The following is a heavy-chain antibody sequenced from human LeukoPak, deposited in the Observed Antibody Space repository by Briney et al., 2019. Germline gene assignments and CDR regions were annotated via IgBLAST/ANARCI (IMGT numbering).Heavy chain of an antibody. CDR3: RFDY. J-gene: IGHJ4*02. V-gene: IGHV4-59*11. CDR2: IYHSGGT. D-gene: IGHD1-26*01. Sequence: PSETLSLTCTVSGGSISSHFWSWIRQPPGKGLEWIGYIYHSGGTNYNPSLKSRVTISVDTSKTQFSLKLYCARHWSTGTSYYRFDYWGQGTLVTVSS. CDR1: GGSISSHF.